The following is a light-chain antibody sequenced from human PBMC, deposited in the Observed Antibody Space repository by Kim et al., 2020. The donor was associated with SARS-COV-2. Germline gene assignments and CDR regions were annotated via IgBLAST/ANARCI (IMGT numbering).Light chain of an antibody. J-gene: IGKJ4*01. CDR1: QSVSSGY. V-gene: IGKV3-20*01. CDR2: GAS. CDR3: QQDESSPLS. Sequence: EIVLTQSPGTLSLSPGERATLSCRASQSVSSGYLAWYQQKPGQAPRLLIYGASSRDTGIPDRISGSGSGTDFTLTITGLEPEDSATYYCQQDESSPLSFGGGTKVDIK.